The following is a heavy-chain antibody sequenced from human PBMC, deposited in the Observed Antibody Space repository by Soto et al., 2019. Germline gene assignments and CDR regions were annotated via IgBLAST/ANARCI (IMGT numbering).Heavy chain of an antibody. D-gene: IGHD2-2*01. CDR1: GFTFSSYW. CDR2: INSDGSST. V-gene: IGHV3-74*01. J-gene: IGHJ6*03. CDR3: ARDKEGYCSSTSCYVSGNYYYYYMDV. Sequence: PGGSLRLSCAASGFTFSSYWMHWVRQAPGKGLVWVSRINSDGSSTSYADSVKGRFTISRDNAKNTLYLQMNSLRAEDTAVYYCARDKEGYCSSTSCYVSGNYYYYYMDVWGKGTTVTVSS.